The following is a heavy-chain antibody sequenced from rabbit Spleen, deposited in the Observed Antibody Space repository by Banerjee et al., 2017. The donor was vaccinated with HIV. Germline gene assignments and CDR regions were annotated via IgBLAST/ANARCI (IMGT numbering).Heavy chain of an antibody. J-gene: IGHJ6*01. V-gene: IGHV1S45*01. D-gene: IGHD4-2*01. CDR3: ARSDSGSNVLYIAYYGMDL. Sequence: QEQLEESGGDLVKPGASLTLTCTASGFSFSSNYWISWVRQAPGKGLEWIAYMNSGSDGDIYYASWVKSRFTVSRTSSTTVTLQMTSLTAADTATYFCARSDSGSNVLYIAYYGMDLWGPGTLVTVS. CDR2: MNSGSDGDI. CDR1: GFSFSSNYW.